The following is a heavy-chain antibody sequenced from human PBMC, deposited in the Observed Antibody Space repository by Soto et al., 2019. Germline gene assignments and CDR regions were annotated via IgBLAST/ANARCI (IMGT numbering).Heavy chain of an antibody. J-gene: IGHJ4*02. CDR1: GYTFTRSG. CDR2: ISTYNGDT. Sequence: GASVKVSCKASGYTFTRSGISWVRQAPGQGLEWMGWISTYNGDTNYAQTFQGRVTMTTDTSTSTAYMELRSLRSDDTAVYYCARQRVQVADSDYWGQGTLVTVSS. D-gene: IGHD6-19*01. V-gene: IGHV1-18*01. CDR3: ARQRVQVADSDY.